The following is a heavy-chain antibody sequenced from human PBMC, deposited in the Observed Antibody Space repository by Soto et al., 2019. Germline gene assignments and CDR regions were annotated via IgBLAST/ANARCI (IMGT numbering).Heavy chain of an antibody. CDR3: AKVKYSVVVTAPCDY. D-gene: IGHD2-21*02. Sequence: QVQLVESGGGVVQPGRSLRLSCAASGFTFSSYGMHWVRQAPGNGLGWVEVISCDGRNNYYADSVKGRFTISRDNSKNTLYLPRTTLMALNTPGYYGAKVKYSVVVTAPCDYWGQGTLVTVSS. CDR2: ISCDGRNN. CDR1: GFTFSSYG. J-gene: IGHJ4*02. V-gene: IGHV3-30*18.